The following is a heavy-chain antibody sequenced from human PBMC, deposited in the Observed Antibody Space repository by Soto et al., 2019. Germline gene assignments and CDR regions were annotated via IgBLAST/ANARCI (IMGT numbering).Heavy chain of an antibody. CDR2: MLANGFS. J-gene: IGHJ5*02. D-gene: IGHD3-16*01. CDR1: GGSISSYY. CDR3: VRSGHTFGGVT. V-gene: IGHV4-4*07. Sequence: WETLSLTCTVSGGSISSYYWSWIREPAGKGLEWIGDMLANGFSNYNSSLKSRVSISVDTSKNQFSLKLTSVTAAETAIYYCVRSGHTFGGVTWGLGTLVTVSS.